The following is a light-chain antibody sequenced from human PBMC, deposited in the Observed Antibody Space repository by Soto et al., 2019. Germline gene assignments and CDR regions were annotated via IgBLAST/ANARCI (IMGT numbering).Light chain of an antibody. J-gene: IGKJ1*01. V-gene: IGKV1-13*02. CDR1: QGISSA. Sequence: AIQLTQSPSSLSASVGDRVTITCRASQGISSALAWYQQKPGKAPNLLIYKASSLKSGVPSRFSGSGSGTEFTLTISSLQPDDFATYNCQQHDTYWTFGQGTKVDIK. CDR2: KAS. CDR3: QQHDTYWT.